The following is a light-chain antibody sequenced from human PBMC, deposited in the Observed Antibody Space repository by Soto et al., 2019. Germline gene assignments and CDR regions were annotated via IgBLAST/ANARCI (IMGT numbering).Light chain of an antibody. V-gene: IGKV1-39*01. J-gene: IGKJ4*01. Sequence: DIQMNQSPSSLSASVGDRVTVTCRASQSIRGYLNWYQQKPGEAPKLLIYAASSLHSGVPSRFSGSGSGTDFTLTISSLHPEDFATYSCQQTYRTPLTFGGGTKVEIK. CDR2: AAS. CDR1: QSIRGY. CDR3: QQTYRTPLT.